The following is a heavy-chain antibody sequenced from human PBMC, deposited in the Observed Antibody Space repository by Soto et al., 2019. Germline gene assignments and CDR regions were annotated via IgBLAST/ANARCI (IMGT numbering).Heavy chain of an antibody. CDR2: IGTAGDT. Sequence: GGSLRLSCAASGFTFSSYDMHWVRQATGKGLEWVSAIGTAGDTYYPGSVKGRFTISRENAKNSLYLQMNSLRAGDTAVYYCARVKEGDAFDIWGQGTMVTVSS. V-gene: IGHV3-13*01. CDR1: GFTFSSYD. CDR3: ARVKEGDAFDI. J-gene: IGHJ3*02.